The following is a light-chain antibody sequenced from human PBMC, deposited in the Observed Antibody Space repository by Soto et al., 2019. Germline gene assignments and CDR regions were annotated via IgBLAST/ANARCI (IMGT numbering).Light chain of an antibody. CDR3: QQYNNWPLFT. CDR1: QTIKSN. CDR2: GAS. V-gene: IGKV3-15*01. Sequence: VMTQSPATLSVSPGERATLSRRASQTIKSNLAWYQQKSGQPPRLLIYGASIRATGIPVRFSGSGSGTEFTLTISSLQSEDSTLYYCQQYNNWPLFTFGQGTKLEIK. J-gene: IGKJ2*01.